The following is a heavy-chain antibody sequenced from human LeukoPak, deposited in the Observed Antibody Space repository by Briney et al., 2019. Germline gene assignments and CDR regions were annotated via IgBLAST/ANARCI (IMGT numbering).Heavy chain of an antibody. CDR3: ARETFSYFDY. V-gene: IGHV3-53*01. J-gene: IGHJ4*02. CDR1: GLIVSKNQ. D-gene: IGHD3-16*01. Sequence: PGGSLRLSCAVSGLIVSKNQMSWVRQAPGKGLEWVSIIYTGATTYYADSVKGRFTISRDNSKNTLYLQINSLRTEDTAMYYCARETFSYFDYWGQGTLATVSS. CDR2: IYTGATT.